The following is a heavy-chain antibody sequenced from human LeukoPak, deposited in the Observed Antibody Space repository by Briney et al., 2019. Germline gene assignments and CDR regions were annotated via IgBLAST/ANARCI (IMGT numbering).Heavy chain of an antibody. V-gene: IGHV4-34*01. CDR1: GGSFSGYY. J-gene: IGHJ4*02. CDR3: ARGLGYSYGYESDY. D-gene: IGHD5-18*01. Sequence: SETLSLTCAVYGGSFSGYYWSWIRQPPGKGLEWIGSIYYSGSTYYNPSLKSRVTISVDTSKNQFSLKLSSVTAADTAVYYCARGLGYSYGYESDYWGQGTLVTVSS. CDR2: IYYSGST.